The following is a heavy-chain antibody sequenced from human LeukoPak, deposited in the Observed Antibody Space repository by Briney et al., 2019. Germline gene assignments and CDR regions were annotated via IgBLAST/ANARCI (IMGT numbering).Heavy chain of an antibody. D-gene: IGHD6-13*01. J-gene: IGHJ4*02. CDR3: AKESARTDSWYVFDS. CDR1: GGSVSSGSYY. Sequence: SETLSLTCTVSGGSVSSGSYYWTWIRQPPGKGLEWIGYIHNSGSTNYSPSLKSRVIISADTSKNQFSLKLSSVTAADTAVYYCAKESARTDSWYVFDSWGQGTLVTVSS. CDR2: IHNSGST. V-gene: IGHV4-61*01.